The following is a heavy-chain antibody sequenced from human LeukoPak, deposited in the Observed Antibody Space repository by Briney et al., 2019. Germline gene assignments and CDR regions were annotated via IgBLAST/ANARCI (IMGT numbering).Heavy chain of an antibody. CDR2: IYYSGST. CDR3: ARQHGYNYFYFDY. CDR1: GGSISSYY. J-gene: IGHJ4*02. V-gene: IGHV4-59*08. Sequence: SETLSLTCTVSGGSISSYYWSWIRQPPGKGLEWIGYIYYSGSTNYNPSLKSRVTISVDTSKNQFSLKLSSVTAADTAVYYCARQHGYNYFYFDYWGQGTLVTVSS. D-gene: IGHD5-24*01.